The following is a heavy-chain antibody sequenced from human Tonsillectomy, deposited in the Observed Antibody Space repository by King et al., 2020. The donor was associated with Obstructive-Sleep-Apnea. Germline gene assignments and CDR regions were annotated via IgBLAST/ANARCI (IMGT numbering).Heavy chain of an antibody. Sequence: QLVQSGAEVKKPGESLRISCKGSGYSFTNYWIAWVRQMPGKGLEWMGTIDPSDSYTNYSPSFQGHVTISADKSISTAFLQWSSLNVSDTAMYYCATLSGVGATWARLDPWGQGTLVIVSS. J-gene: IGHJ5*02. CDR2: IDPSDSYT. CDR1: GYSFTNYW. D-gene: IGHD1-26*01. V-gene: IGHV5-10-1*01. CDR3: ATLSGVGATWARLDP.